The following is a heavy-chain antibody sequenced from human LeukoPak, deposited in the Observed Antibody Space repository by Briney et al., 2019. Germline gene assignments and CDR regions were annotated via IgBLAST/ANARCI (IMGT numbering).Heavy chain of an antibody. J-gene: IGHJ4*02. CDR2: IKQDGSEK. D-gene: IGHD3-22*01. CDR1: GFTFRSYW. CDR3: AREDSSGYYPYYFAY. Sequence: GGSLRLSCAASGFTFRSYWISWVRQAPGKGLEWVANIKQDGSEKYYVDSVKGRFTISRDNAKNSLYLQMNSLRAEDTAVYYCAREDSSGYYPYYFAYWGQGTLVTVSS. V-gene: IGHV3-7*01.